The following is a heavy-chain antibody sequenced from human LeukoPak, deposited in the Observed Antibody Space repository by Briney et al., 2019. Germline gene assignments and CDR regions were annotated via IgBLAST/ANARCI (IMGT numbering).Heavy chain of an antibody. CDR3: ARAEWRSGSYFGDY. CDR2: INAGNGNT. Sequence: ASVKVSCKASGYTFTSYAMHWVRQAPGQRLEWMGWINAGNGNTKYSQKFQGRVTITRDTSASTAYMELSSLRSEDTAVYYCARAEWRSGSYFGDYWGQGTLVTVSS. D-gene: IGHD1-26*01. J-gene: IGHJ4*02. CDR1: GYTFTSYA. V-gene: IGHV1-3*01.